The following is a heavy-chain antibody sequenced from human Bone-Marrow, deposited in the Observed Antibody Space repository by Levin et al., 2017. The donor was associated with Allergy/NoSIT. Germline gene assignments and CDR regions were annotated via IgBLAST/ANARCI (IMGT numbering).Heavy chain of an antibody. V-gene: IGHV4-30-4*01. CDR2: NLYRGTV. D-gene: IGHD3-22*01. J-gene: IGHJ6*02. Sequence: PSETLSLTCTVSGDSITRADFYWTWIRQTPEKGLEWIGYNLYRGTVNYSPSLEGRLTISLDTSKNHFSLKLTSVAAADTAVYFCVRMGDGAFGYYYSGSDVWGQGTTVTVSS. CDR1: GDSITRADFY. CDR3: VRMGDGAFGYYYSGSDV.